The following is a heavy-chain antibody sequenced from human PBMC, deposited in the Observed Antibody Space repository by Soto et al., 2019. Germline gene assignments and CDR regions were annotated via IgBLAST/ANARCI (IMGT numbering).Heavy chain of an antibody. CDR2: ISAYNGNT. CDR3: ARENYFYDSSGTPYYFDF. V-gene: IGHV1-18*01. CDR1: GYTFTSYG. Sequence: QVQLVQSGAEVKKPGASVKVSCKASGYTFTSYGISWVRQAPGQGLEWMGWISAYNGNTNYAQKLQGRVTMTTDTSTSTAYIELRSLRSDDTTVYYCARENYFYDSSGTPYYFDFWGQGTLVTVSS. D-gene: IGHD3-22*01. J-gene: IGHJ4*02.